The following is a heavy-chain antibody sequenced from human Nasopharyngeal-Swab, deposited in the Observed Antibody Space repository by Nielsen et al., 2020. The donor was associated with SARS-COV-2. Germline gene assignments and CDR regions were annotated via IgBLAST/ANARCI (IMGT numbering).Heavy chain of an antibody. D-gene: IGHD3-9*01. J-gene: IGHJ6*03. CDR2: IYYSGST. V-gene: IGHV4-59*01. CDR3: ATAANYDILTGYYSYYYYMDV. Sequence: WIRQPPGKGLEWIGYIYYSGSTNYNPSLKRRVTISVDTSKNQFSLKLSSVTAADTAVYYCATAANYDILTGYYSYYYYMDVWGKGTTVTVSS.